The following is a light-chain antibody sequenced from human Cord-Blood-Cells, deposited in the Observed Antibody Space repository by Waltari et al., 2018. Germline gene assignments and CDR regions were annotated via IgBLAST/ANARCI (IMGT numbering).Light chain of an antibody. CDR3: GTWDSSLSAVV. CDR1: SSHIGNNY. Sequence: QSVLTQPRSVSAAPAQKGTISCSGSSSHIGNNYVSRYQQLPGTAPKLLIYDNNKRPSGIPDRFSGSKSGTSATLGITGLQTGDEADYYCGTWDSSLSAVVFGGGTKLTVL. V-gene: IGLV1-51*01. CDR2: DNN. J-gene: IGLJ2*01.